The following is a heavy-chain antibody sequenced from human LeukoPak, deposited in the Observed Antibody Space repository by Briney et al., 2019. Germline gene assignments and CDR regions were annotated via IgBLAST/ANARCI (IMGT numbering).Heavy chain of an antibody. CDR2: INHSGST. V-gene: IGHV4-34*01. D-gene: IGHD3-22*01. J-gene: IGHJ4*02. CDR1: GGSFSGYY. CDR3: ASRSSGYYN. Sequence: SETLSLTCAVYGGSFSGYYWSWIRQPPGKGLEWIGEINHSGSTNYNPSLKSRVTISVDTSKNQFSLKLSSVTAADRAVYYCASRSSGYYNRGQGTLVTVSS.